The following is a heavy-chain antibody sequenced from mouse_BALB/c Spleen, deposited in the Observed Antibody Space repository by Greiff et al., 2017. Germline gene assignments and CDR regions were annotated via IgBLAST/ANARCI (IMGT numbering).Heavy chain of an antibody. Sequence: QVQLQQPGAELVMPGASVKMSCKASGYTFTDYWMHWVKQRPGQGLEWIGAIDTSDSYTSYNQKFKGKATLTVDESSSTAYMQLSSLTSEDSAVYYCASLGDYDRDYCGQGTTLTVSS. D-gene: IGHD2-4*01. CDR1: GYTFTDYW. J-gene: IGHJ2*01. V-gene: IGHV1-69*01. CDR2: IDTSDSYT. CDR3: ASLGDYDRDY.